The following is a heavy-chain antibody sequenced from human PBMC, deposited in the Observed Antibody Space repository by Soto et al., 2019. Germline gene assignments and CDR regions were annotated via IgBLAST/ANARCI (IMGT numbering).Heavy chain of an antibody. CDR1: GFTLSNYV. CDR2: ISGSGSST. D-gene: IGHD3-22*01. CDR3: AKGNGGYDGSGYHFDY. Sequence: SLRLSCAASGFTLSNYVMTWVRQAPGKGLEWVSAISGSGSSTYYADSVKGRFTISRDNSKNTLYLQMSSLRADDTAVYYCAKGNGGYDGSGYHFDYWGQGTLVTVSS. V-gene: IGHV3-23*01. J-gene: IGHJ4*02.